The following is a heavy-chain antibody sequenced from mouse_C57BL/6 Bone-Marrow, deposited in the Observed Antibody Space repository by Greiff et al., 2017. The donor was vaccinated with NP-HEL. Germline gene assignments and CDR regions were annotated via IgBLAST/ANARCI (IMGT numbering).Heavy chain of an antibody. CDR1: GYTFTDHT. Sequence: QVQLQQSDAELVKPGASVKISCKVSGYTFTDHTIHWMKQRPEQGLEWIGYIYPRDGSTNYNEKFKSKATLTVDKSSSTAYMQLSSLTSEDSAVYYCARKGIYYGYGYFDYWGQGTTLTVSS. D-gene: IGHD2-2*01. CDR2: IYPRDGST. J-gene: IGHJ2*01. CDR3: ARKGIYYGYGYFDY. V-gene: IGHV1-78*01.